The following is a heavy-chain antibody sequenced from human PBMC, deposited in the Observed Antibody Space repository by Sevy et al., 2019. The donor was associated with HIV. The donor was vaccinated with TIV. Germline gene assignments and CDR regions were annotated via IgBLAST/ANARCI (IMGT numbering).Heavy chain of an antibody. CDR2: ISGSGGST. CDR3: AKYIKYIVGATGLDY. J-gene: IGHJ4*02. D-gene: IGHD1-26*01. CDR1: GFTFSSYA. Sequence: GGSLRLSCAASGFTFSSYAMSWVRQAPGKGLEWVSAISGSGGSTYYADSVKGRFTISRDNSKNTLYLQMNSLRAEDTAVYYCAKYIKYIVGATGLDYWGQGTLVTVSS. V-gene: IGHV3-23*01.